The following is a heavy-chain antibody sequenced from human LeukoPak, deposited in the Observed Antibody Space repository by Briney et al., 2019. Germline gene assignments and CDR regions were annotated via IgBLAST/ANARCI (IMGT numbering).Heavy chain of an antibody. V-gene: IGHV5-51*01. J-gene: IGHJ6*02. D-gene: IGHD6-13*01. CDR2: IYPGDSDT. Sequence: GGSLKISCKGSGYSITSYWIAWVRQMPGKGLEWIGIIYPGDSDTRYSPSFQGQVTISADKSISTAYLQWSSLKASDTAMYYCARRIAAAVPLFADVWGQGTTVTVSS. CDR1: GYSITSYW. CDR3: ARRIAAAVPLFADV.